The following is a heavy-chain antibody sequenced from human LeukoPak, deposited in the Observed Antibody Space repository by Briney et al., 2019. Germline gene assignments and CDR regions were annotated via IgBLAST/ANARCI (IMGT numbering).Heavy chain of an antibody. J-gene: IGHJ4*02. CDR1: GFTFNRHG. V-gene: IGHV3-30*03. CDR2: ISYDGSYK. D-gene: IGHD3-22*01. Sequence: GGSLRLSCAASGFTFNRHGMHWVRQAPGKGLEWVAVISYDGSYKNYADSVKGRFTISRDNSKNTLYLQMNSLRAEDAAVFYCARDPSNYYDSSGYYDWGQGTLVSVS. CDR3: ARDPSNYYDSSGYYD.